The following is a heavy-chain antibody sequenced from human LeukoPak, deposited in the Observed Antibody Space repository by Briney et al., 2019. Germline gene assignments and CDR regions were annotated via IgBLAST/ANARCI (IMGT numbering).Heavy chain of an antibody. J-gene: IGHJ6*02. CDR3: ARNQQLGGHSYYYYGMDV. V-gene: IGHV3-23*01. D-gene: IGHD3-16*01. CDR2: ISGGGVTT. Sequence: GGSLRLSCVGSGFTSIAYALTWARQAPGKGLEWVSGISGGGVTTYYADSVKGRFTISRDNSKNTLYLQMDSLRADDTAIYYCARNQQLGGHSYYYYGMDVWGQGTTVTVSS. CDR1: GFTSIAYA.